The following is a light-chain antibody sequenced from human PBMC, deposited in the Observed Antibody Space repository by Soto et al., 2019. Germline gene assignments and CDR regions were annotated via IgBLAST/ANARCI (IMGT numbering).Light chain of an antibody. J-gene: IGLJ3*02. V-gene: IGLV1-44*01. CDR2: NNN. CDR1: SSNIGRNT. CDR3: AVWDASLNGRV. Sequence: QAVVTQPPSASGTPGQRVTISCSGSSSNIGRNTVNWYQQFPGTAPNLLIYNNNERPSGVSDRFSGSKSGTSASLAISGLRSEDEADYYCAVWDASLNGRVFGGGTKLTVL.